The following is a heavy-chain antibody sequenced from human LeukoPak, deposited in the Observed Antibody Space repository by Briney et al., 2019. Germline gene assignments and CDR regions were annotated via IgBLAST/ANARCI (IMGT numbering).Heavy chain of an antibody. D-gene: IGHD2-15*01. CDR2: INSNTGGT. CDR1: GYTFTSYD. Sequence: GASVKVSCKASGYTFTSYDINWVRQAPGQGLEWMGRINSNTGGTIYAQKFQGRVTMTRDTSISTAYMEVSRLISDDTAVYYCARDDRLRAFDIWGQGTMVLVSS. J-gene: IGHJ3*02. V-gene: IGHV1-2*06. CDR3: ARDDRLRAFDI.